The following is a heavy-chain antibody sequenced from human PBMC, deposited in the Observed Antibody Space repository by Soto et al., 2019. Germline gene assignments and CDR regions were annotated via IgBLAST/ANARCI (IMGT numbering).Heavy chain of an antibody. CDR2: ISSSSSYI. D-gene: IGHD4-17*01. J-gene: IGHJ4*02. CDR3: ARGTLTVTSTYYFDY. V-gene: IGHV3-21*01. CDR1: GFTFSSYS. Sequence: GGSLRLSCAASGFTFSSYSMNWVRQAPGKGLEWVSSISSSSSYIYYADSVKGRFTISRDNAKNSLYLQMNSLRAEDTAVYYCARGTLTVTSTYYFDYWGQGTLVTVSS.